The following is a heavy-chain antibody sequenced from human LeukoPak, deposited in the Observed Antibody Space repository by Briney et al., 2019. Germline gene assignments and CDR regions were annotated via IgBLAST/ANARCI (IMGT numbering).Heavy chain of an antibody. CDR3: ARVRNYFGSHDY. CDR2: INPSGGST. Sequence: ASVKVSCKASGYTFTGYHMHWLRQAPGQGLEWMGMINPSGGSTSHAQKFQGRVTMTGDTSTSTVYVELSSLRPEDTAVYYCARVRNYFGSHDYWGQGTLVTVSS. J-gene: IGHJ4*02. V-gene: IGHV1-46*01. CDR1: GYTFTGYH. D-gene: IGHD3-10*01.